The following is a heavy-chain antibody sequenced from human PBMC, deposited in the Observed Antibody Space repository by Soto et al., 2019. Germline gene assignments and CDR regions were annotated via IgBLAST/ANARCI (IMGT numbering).Heavy chain of an antibody. D-gene: IGHD6-19*01. V-gene: IGHV3-30-3*01. CDR3: ARATWMGQWLTPGAFDI. CDR1: GFTFSSYA. CDR2: ISYDGSNK. Sequence: GGSLRLSCAASGFTFSSYAMHWVRQAPGKGLEWVAVISYDGSNKYYADSVKGRFTISRDNSKNTLYLQMNSLRAEDTAVYYCARATWMGQWLTPGAFDIWGQGTMVTVSS. J-gene: IGHJ3*02.